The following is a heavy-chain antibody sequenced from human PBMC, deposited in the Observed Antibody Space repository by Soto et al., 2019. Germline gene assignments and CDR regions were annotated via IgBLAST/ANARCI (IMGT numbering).Heavy chain of an antibody. D-gene: IGHD3-22*01. Sequence: QVQLVESGGGGVQPGRSLRLSCAASGFTFSSYGMHWVRQAPGKGLEWVAVISYDGSNKYYADPVKGRFTISRDNSKNTLYLQMNSLRAEDTAVYYCAKGAGIRGYYFDYWGQGPLVTVSS. CDR1: GFTFSSYG. V-gene: IGHV3-30*18. CDR3: AKGAGIRGYYFDY. CDR2: ISYDGSNK. J-gene: IGHJ4*02.